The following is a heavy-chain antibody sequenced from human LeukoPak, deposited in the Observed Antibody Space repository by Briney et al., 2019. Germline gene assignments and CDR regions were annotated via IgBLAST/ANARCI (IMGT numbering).Heavy chain of an antibody. V-gene: IGHV1-2*02. CDR3: AFGINVDTAMVGWFDP. D-gene: IGHD5-18*01. CDR2: INPNSGGT. J-gene: IGHJ5*02. Sequence: GASVKVSCKASGYTFTGYYMHWVRQAPGQGLEWMGWINPNSGGTNYAQKFQGRATMTRDTSISTAYMELSRLRSDDTAVYYCAFGINVDTAMVGWFDPWGQGTLVTVSS. CDR1: GYTFTGYY.